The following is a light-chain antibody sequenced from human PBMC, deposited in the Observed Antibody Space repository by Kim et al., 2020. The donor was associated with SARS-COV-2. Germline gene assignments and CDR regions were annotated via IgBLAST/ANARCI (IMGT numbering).Light chain of an antibody. CDR2: QDS. CDR3: QAWDSSTVV. V-gene: IGLV3-1*01. CDR1: KLGDKY. J-gene: IGLJ2*01. Sequence: SYELTQPPSVSVSPGQTASITCSGDKLGDKYACWYQQKPGQSPVLVIYQDSNRLSGIPERFSGSNSGNTATLTLSGTQAMDEADYYCQAWDSSTVVFGGG.